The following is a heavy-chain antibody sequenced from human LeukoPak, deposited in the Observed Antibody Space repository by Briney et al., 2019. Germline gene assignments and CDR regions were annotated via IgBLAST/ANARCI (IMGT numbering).Heavy chain of an antibody. J-gene: IGHJ6*03. V-gene: IGHV1-2*02. CDR3: ARAGMIKYYYYYMDV. CDR2: INPNSGGT. D-gene: IGHD3-22*01. Sequence: RASVKVSCKASGYAFTGYYMHWVRQAPGQGLEWMGWINPNSGGTNCAQKFQGRVTMTRDTSISTAYMELSRLRSDDTAVYYCARAGMIKYYYYYMDVWGKGTTVTVSS. CDR1: GYAFTGYY.